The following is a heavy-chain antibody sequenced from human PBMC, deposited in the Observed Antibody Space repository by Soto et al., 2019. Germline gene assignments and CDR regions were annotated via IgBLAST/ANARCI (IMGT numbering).Heavy chain of an antibody. CDR1: GGSISSSSYY. CDR3: ARWAEYCSGGSCYWYFDY. CDR2: IYYSGST. V-gene: IGHV4-39*01. D-gene: IGHD2-15*01. Sequence: SETLSLTCTVSGGSISSSSYYWGWIRQPPGKGLEWIGSIYYSGSTYYNPSLKSRVTISVDTSKNQFSLKLSSVTAADTAVYYCARWAEYCSGGSCYWYFDYWGQGTLVTVS. J-gene: IGHJ4*02.